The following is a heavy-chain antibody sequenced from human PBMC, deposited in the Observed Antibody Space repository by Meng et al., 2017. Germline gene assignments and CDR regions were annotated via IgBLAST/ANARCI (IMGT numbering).Heavy chain of an antibody. V-gene: IGHV4-31*03. J-gene: IGHJ4*02. D-gene: IGHD3-10*02. Sequence: SDTLSLTCTVSGGSISSGGYYWSWIRQHPGKGLEWIGYIYYSGSTYYNPSLKSRVTISVDTSKNQFSLKLSSVTAADTAVYYCARYYVARVDYWGQGTLVTVSS. CDR1: GGSISSGGYY. CDR3: ARYYVARVDY. CDR2: IYYSGST.